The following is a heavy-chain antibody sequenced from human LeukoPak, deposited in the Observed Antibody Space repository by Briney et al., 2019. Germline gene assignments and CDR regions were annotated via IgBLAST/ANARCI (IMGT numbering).Heavy chain of an antibody. CDR2: ISGSGGST. CDR1: GITFSSYA. J-gene: IGHJ4*02. V-gene: IGHV3-23*01. Sequence: GGSLRLSCAASGITFSSYAMSWVRQAPGKGLEWVSAISGSGGSTYYADSVKGRFTISRDNSKNTLYLQMNSLRAEDTAVYYCAKAPGDFFNFDYWGQGTLVTVSS. CDR3: AKAPGDFFNFDY. D-gene: IGHD1-14*01.